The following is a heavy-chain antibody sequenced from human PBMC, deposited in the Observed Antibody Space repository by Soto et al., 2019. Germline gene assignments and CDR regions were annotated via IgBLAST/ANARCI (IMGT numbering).Heavy chain of an antibody. CDR3: AKASMIVVVIPYFDY. J-gene: IGHJ4*02. CDR1: GFTLDDYA. CDR2: ISWNSGSI. Sequence: LRLSCAASGFTLDDYAMHWVRQAPGKGLEWVSGISWNSGSIGYADSVKGRFTISRDNAKNSLYLQMNSLRAEDTALYYCAKASMIVVVIPYFDYWGQGTLVTVSS. V-gene: IGHV3-9*01. D-gene: IGHD3-22*01.